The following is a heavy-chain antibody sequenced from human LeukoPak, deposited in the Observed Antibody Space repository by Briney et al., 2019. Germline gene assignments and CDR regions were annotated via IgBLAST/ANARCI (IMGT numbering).Heavy chain of an antibody. CDR3: ARGVYGAYFDF. V-gene: IGHV3-23*01. J-gene: IGHJ4*02. D-gene: IGHD4-17*01. CDR1: GFTFSSYA. CDR2: ISGSGDST. Sequence: GGSLRLSCAASGFTFSSYAMSWVRQAPGKGLEWVSGISGSGDSTYYADSVKGRFTISRDNSKNTLYLQMNSLRAEDTAVYYCARGVYGAYFDFWGQGTLVTVSS.